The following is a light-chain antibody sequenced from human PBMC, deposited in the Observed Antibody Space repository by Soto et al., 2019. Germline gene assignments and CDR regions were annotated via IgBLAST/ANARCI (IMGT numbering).Light chain of an antibody. CDR1: QSVSSN. CDR2: GAS. Sequence: EIVMTQSPATLSVSPGERATLSCRASQSVSSNLAWYQQKPGQAPRLLIYGASTRATGIPARFSGSGSGTEFTLTISSLQSEDFAVYYCQQYNNWPHRTVGQGTKVDIK. CDR3: QQYNNWPHRT. J-gene: IGKJ1*01. V-gene: IGKV3-15*01.